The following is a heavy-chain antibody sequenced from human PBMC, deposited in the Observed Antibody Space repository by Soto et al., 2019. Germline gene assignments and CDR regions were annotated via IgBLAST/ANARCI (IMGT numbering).Heavy chain of an antibody. CDR3: ARAFEDIVLVPAAILASYYYYGMDV. D-gene: IGHD2-2*01. CDR2: IWYDGSNK. V-gene: IGHV3-33*01. Sequence: GGSLRLSCAASGFTFSSYGMHWVRQAPGKGLEWVAVIWYDGSNKYYADSVKGRFTISRDNSKNTLYLQMNSMRAEDTAVYYYARAFEDIVLVPAAILASYYYYGMDVWGQGTRVTASS. J-gene: IGHJ6*02. CDR1: GFTFSSYG.